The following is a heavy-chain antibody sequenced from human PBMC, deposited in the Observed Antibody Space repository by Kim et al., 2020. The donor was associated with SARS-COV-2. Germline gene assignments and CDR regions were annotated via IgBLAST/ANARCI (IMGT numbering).Heavy chain of an antibody. D-gene: IGHD5-18*01. CDR3: ARVGYSYGYTTFSVYGMDV. J-gene: IGHJ6*02. CDR2: IWYDGSNK. CDR1: GFTFSSYG. Sequence: GGSLRLSCAASGFTFSSYGMHWVRQAPGKGLEWVAVIWYDGSNKYYADSVKGRFTISRDNSKNTLYLQMNSLRAEDTDVYYCARVGYSYGYTTFSVYGMDVWGQGTTVTVSS. V-gene: IGHV3-33*01.